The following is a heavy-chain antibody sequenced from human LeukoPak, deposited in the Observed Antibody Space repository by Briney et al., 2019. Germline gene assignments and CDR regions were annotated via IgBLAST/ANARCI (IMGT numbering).Heavy chain of an antibody. D-gene: IGHD2-15*01. CDR3: ASGHEEAAWNYYYGMDV. CDR2: INSDGSST. J-gene: IGHJ6*02. V-gene: IGHV3-74*01. Sequence: GRSLRLSCAASGFPFSNFVMHWVRQAPGKGLVWVSRINSDGSSTSYADSVKGRFTISRDNAKNTLYLQMNSLRAEDTAVYYCASGHEEAAWNYYYGMDVWGQGTTVTVSS. CDR1: GFPFSNFV.